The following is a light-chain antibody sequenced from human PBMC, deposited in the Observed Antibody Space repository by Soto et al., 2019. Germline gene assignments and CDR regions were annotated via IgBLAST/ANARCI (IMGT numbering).Light chain of an antibody. J-gene: IGKJ2*01. CDR3: QQSYSSPSS. V-gene: IGKV1-39*01. CDR2: TAS. CDR1: QSISTS. Sequence: DIQMTQSPSSLSASVGDRVTITCRASQSISTSLNWYQQKPGKAPNLLMYTASSLQSGVPPRFSVSGSGTDFTLTISSLQPDDFATYYCQQSYSSPSSFGQGTKLEIK.